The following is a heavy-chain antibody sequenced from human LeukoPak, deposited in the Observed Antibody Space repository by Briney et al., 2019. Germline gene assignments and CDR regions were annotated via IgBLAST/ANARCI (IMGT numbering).Heavy chain of an antibody. CDR2: MNPNSGNT. Sequence: ASVKVSCKASGYTFTSYDINWVRQATGQGLEWMGWMNPNSGNTGYAQKFQGRVTITRNTSISTAYMELSSLRSEDTAVYYCARPRYYYDSSGYSAWFDPWGQGTLVTASS. J-gene: IGHJ5*02. CDR1: GYTFTSYD. CDR3: ARPRYYYDSSGYSAWFDP. D-gene: IGHD3-22*01. V-gene: IGHV1-8*03.